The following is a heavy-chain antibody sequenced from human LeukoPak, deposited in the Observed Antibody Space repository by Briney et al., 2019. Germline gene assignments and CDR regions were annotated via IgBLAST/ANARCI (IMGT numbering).Heavy chain of an antibody. Sequence: GGSLRLSCAASGFTVSSNYMSWVRQAPGKGLEWVSLIYADGDSTYYADSVKGRFTISRDNSKNTLYFHLNSLRAENTAVYYCAKDRRSNYVFDYWGQGTLVTVSS. CDR3: AKDRRSNYVFDY. CDR1: GFTVSSNY. V-gene: IGHV3-53*01. D-gene: IGHD1-1*01. CDR2: IYADGDST. J-gene: IGHJ4*02.